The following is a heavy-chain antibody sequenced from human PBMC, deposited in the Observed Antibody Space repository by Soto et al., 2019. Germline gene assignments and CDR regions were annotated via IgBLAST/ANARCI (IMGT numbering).Heavy chain of an antibody. CDR1: GGTFSSYA. V-gene: IGHV1-69*01. CDR3: ARGETYNWNYVETGNWFDL. Sequence: QVQLVQSGAEVKKPGSSVKVSCKASGGTFSSYAISWVRPAPGQGLEWMGGIIPIFGTANYAQKFQGRVTITAVESTSTAYMELSSLRSEDTAVYSCARGETYNWNYVETGNWFDLWGQGTLVTVSS. J-gene: IGHJ5*02. D-gene: IGHD1-7*01. CDR2: IIPIFGTA.